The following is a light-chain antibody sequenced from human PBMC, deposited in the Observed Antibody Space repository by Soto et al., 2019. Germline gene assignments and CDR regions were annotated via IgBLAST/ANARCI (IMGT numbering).Light chain of an antibody. Sequence: DIQMTQSPSSLSASVGDRVTITCRASQSISSYLNWYQQKPGKAPKLLIYAASSLQSGVPSRFSGSGSGTDFTHTISSLQHEDFASYDCQHSYITPLTFGGGTKVEIK. J-gene: IGKJ4*01. CDR3: QHSYITPLT. CDR1: QSISSY. CDR2: AAS. V-gene: IGKV1-39*01.